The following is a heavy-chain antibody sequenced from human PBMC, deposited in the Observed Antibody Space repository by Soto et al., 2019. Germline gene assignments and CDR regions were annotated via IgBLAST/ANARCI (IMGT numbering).Heavy chain of an antibody. J-gene: IGHJ4*02. V-gene: IGHV1-3*01. CDR2: INAGNGNT. D-gene: IGHD4-17*01. Sequence: QVQLVQSGAEVKKPGASVKVSCKASGYTFTSYAMHWVRQAPGQRLEWMGWINAGNGNTKYSQKFQGRVTITRDTSASPAYMELSSLRSEATAVYYWARGGYGDYVFFDYWGQGTLVTVSS. CDR1: GYTFTSYA. CDR3: ARGGYGDYVFFDY.